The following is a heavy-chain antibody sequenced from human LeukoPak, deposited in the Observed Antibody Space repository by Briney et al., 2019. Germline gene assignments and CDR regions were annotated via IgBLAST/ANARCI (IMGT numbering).Heavy chain of an antibody. CDR1: GFTFSSYG. Sequence: GGSLRLSCAASGFTFSSYGMHWVRQAPGKGLEWVAVISYDGSNKYYADSVKGRFTISRDNAKNSLYLQMNSLRAEDTAVYYCARGVVKQQLMSQGGRSVESDVWGQGTTVTVSS. CDR3: ARGVVKQQLMSQGGRSVESDV. J-gene: IGHJ6*02. D-gene: IGHD6-13*01. CDR2: ISYDGSNK. V-gene: IGHV3-30*03.